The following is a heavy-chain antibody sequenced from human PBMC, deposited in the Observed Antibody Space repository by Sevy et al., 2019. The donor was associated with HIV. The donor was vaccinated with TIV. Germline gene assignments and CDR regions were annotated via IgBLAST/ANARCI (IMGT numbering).Heavy chain of an antibody. CDR2: IIPIFGTA. J-gene: IGHJ4*02. CDR3: ARDRYSGSYQYYFDY. D-gene: IGHD1-26*01. Sequence: ASVKVSCKASGGTFSSYAISWVRQAPGQGLEWMGGIIPIFGTANYAQKFQGRVTITADESTSTAYMELGSLRSEDTAVYYCARDRYSGSYQYYFDYWGQGTLVTVSS. CDR1: GGTFSSYA. V-gene: IGHV1-69*13.